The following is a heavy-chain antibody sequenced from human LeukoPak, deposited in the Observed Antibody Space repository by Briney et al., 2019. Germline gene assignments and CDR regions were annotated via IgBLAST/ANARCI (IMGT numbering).Heavy chain of an antibody. J-gene: IGHJ1*01. D-gene: IGHD6-19*01. CDR1: GGTFSSYA. Sequence: SVKVSCKASGGTFSSYAISWVRQAPGQGLEWMGRIIPTLGIANYAQKFQGRVTITADKSTSTAYMELSSLRSEDTAVYYCASPVADPTSAEYFQHWGQGTLVTVSS. V-gene: IGHV1-69*04. CDR2: IIPTLGIA. CDR3: ASPVADPTSAEYFQH.